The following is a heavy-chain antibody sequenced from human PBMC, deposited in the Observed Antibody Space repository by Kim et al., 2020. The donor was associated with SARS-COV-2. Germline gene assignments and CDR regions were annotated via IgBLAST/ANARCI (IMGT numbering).Heavy chain of an antibody. CDR3: ARGILGYCSSTSCPSLGYGMDV. D-gene: IGHD2-2*01. Sequence: GGSLRLSCAASGFTFSSYDMHWVRQATGKGLEWVSAIGTAGDTYYPGSVKGRFTISRENAKNSLYLQMNSLRAGDTAVYYCARGILGYCSSTSCPSLGYGMDVWGQGTTVSVSS. CDR2: IGTAGDT. J-gene: IGHJ6*02. CDR1: GFTFSSYD. V-gene: IGHV3-13*04.